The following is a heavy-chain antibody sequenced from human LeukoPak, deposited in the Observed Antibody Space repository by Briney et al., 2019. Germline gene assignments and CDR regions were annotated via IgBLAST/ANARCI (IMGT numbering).Heavy chain of an antibody. D-gene: IGHD3-9*01. CDR3: ARSNYDILAGYSGYFDY. V-gene: IGHV3-33*01. CDR1: GFTFSSYG. Sequence: GRSLRLSCAASGFTFSSYGMHWVRQAPGKGLEWVAVIWYDGSNKYYADSVKGRFTISRDNSKNTLYLQMNSLRAEDTAVYYCARSNYDILAGYSGYFDYWGQGTLVTASS. J-gene: IGHJ4*02. CDR2: IWYDGSNK.